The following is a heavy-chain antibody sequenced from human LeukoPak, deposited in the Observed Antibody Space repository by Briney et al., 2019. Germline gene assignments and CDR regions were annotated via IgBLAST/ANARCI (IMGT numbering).Heavy chain of an antibody. V-gene: IGHV3-30*02. J-gene: IGHJ4*02. CDR2: IRYDGSNK. Sequence: GGSLRLSCAASGFTFSSYGMHWVRQAPGKGLEWVAFIRYDGSNKYYADSVKGRFTISRDNSNNTLYLQMNSLRAEDTAVYYCAKDRYIVVVPAAIGGFDYWGQGTLVTASS. CDR1: GFTFSSYG. CDR3: AKDRYIVVVPAAIGGFDY. D-gene: IGHD2-2*01.